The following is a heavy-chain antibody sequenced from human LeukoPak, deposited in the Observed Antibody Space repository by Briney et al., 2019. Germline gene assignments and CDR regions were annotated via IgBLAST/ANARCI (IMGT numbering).Heavy chain of an antibody. CDR3: TRLQEVTGNYGMDV. CDR1: GFTFSGSN. D-gene: IGHD2-21*02. CDR2: IREKANSYAP. J-gene: IGHJ6*02. Sequence: PGGSLKLSWAAAGFTFSGSNIHWVRQPSGGGLGWGGRIREKANSYAPAYVASVEGRFTISRDDSKDTAYLQMNSLKTEDTAVYYCTRLQEVTGNYGMDVWGQGTTVTVSS. V-gene: IGHV3-73*01.